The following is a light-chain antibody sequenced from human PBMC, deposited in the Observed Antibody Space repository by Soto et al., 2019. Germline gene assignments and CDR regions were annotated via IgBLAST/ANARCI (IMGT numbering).Light chain of an antibody. J-gene: IGLJ3*02. CDR3: LLYYGGVRV. V-gene: IGLV7-43*01. CDR1: TGAVTSGHF. CDR2: STR. Sequence: QAVVTQEPSLTVSPGGTVTLTCASSTGAVTSGHFPNWFQQKPGQAPRALIYSTRNKLCWTPARFSGSVLGGKAALTLSGVQPEDEADYCCLLYYGGVRVFGGGTKLTVL.